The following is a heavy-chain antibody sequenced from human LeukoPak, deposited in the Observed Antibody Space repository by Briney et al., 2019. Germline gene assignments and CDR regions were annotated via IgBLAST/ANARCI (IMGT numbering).Heavy chain of an antibody. J-gene: IGHJ5*02. Sequence: PSETLSLTCTVSGGSISSYYWSWIRQPPGKGLEWIGYIYYSGSTNYNPSLKSRVTISVDTSKNQFSLKLSSVTAADTAAYYCARRIRMTMVRGVIGWFDPWGQGTLVTVSS. CDR3: ARRIRMTMVRGVIGWFDP. CDR2: IYYSGST. D-gene: IGHD3-10*01. V-gene: IGHV4-59*01. CDR1: GGSISSYY.